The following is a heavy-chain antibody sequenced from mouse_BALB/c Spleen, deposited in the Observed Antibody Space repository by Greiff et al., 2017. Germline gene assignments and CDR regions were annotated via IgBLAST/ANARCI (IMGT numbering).Heavy chain of an antibody. CDR2: IDPYNGGT. D-gene: IGHD1-1*01. V-gene: IGHV1S135*01. J-gene: IGHJ3*01. Sequence: EVQRVESGPELVKPGASVKVSCKASGYSFTDYNMYWVKQSHGKSLEWIGYIDPYNGGTSYNQKLKGKATLTVDKSSSTAFMHLNSLTSEDSAVYYCARNYYGSWFAYWGQGTLVTVSA. CDR3: ARNYYGSWFAY. CDR1: GYSFTDYN.